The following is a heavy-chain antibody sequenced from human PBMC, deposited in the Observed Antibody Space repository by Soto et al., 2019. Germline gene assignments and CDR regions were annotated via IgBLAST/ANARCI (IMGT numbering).Heavy chain of an antibody. D-gene: IGHD2-2*01. CDR2: ITWHSGSI. CDR3: ARDSWAVSSSTHWFDP. J-gene: IGHJ5*02. Sequence: EVQLVESGGGLVQPGRSLRLSCAASGFTFDDYAMHWVRQAPGKGLEWVSTITWHSGSIDYADSVKGRFTFSRDNARKSLVLRMISLRPEDTAIYYCARDSWAVSSSTHWFDPWGQGTMVTVSS. V-gene: IGHV3-9*01. CDR1: GFTFDDYA.